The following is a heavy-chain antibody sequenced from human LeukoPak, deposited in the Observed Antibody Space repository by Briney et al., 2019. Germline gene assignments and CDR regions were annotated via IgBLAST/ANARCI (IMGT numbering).Heavy chain of an antibody. CDR3: ARAYCSGGSCYYFDY. J-gene: IGHJ4*02. Sequence: SETLSLTCTVSGGSISGGDYFWSWIRQHPGKGLEWVGYIHYSGRHPQNPSLKSRVTMSINTSQNQFSLKLSSVTAADTAMYYCARAYCSGGSCYYFDYWGQGTLVTVSS. V-gene: IGHV4-31*03. D-gene: IGHD2-15*01. CDR2: IHYSGRH. CDR1: GGSISGGDYF.